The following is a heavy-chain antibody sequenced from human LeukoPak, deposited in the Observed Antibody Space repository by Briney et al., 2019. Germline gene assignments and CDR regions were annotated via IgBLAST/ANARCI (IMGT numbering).Heavy chain of an antibody. V-gene: IGHV3-48*01. CDR1: GFTFSSYA. Sequence: GGSLRLSCAASGFTFSSYAMSWVRQAPGKGLEWVSYISTSGDTRYYADSVRGRFTISRDNAKNSLYLQMNGLRAEDTAVYYCAGHSGFWGQGTLVTVSS. J-gene: IGHJ4*02. D-gene: IGHD3-10*01. CDR3: AGHSGF. CDR2: ISTSGDTR.